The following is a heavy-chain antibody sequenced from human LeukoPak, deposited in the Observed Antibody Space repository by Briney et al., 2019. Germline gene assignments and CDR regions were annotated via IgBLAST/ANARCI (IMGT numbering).Heavy chain of an antibody. CDR3: ARGSGSYYPSDS. Sequence: PGGSLRLSCAASGFTFSSYAFHWVRQTPGKGLEWVALTSYDGSNTYYADSVKGRFTISRDNSKNTLYIQMNSLRVEDTALYYCARGSGSYYPSDSWGQGTLVAVSS. V-gene: IGHV3-30*14. CDR1: GFTFSSYA. J-gene: IGHJ4*02. CDR2: TSYDGSNT. D-gene: IGHD1-26*01.